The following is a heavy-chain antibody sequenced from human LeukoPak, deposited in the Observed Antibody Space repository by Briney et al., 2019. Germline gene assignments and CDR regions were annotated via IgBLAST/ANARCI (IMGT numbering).Heavy chain of an antibody. J-gene: IGHJ3*02. CDR3: APEVWELQGASDI. CDR1: GFTFSSFA. CDR2: IGGSGGTT. V-gene: IGHV3-23*01. Sequence: GGSLRLSCAASGFTFSSFAMNWVRQAPGQGLEWVSAIGGSGGTTYYADSVKGRFTIPRDNSKNTLYLQMNSLRAEDTAVYYCAPEVWELQGASDIWGQGTMVTVSS. D-gene: IGHD1-26*01.